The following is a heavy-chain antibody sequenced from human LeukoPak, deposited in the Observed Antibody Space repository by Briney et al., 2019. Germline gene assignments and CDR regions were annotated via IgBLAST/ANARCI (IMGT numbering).Heavy chain of an antibody. D-gene: IGHD1-26*01. CDR3: ARARGSRNFDY. V-gene: IGHV3-49*04. Sequence: GGSLRLSCTASGFTFGDYAMSWVRQAPGKGLEWVGFIRSKAYGGTTEYAASVKGRFTISRDDSKNSLYLQMNSLKTEDTAVYYCARARGSRNFDYWGQGTLVTVSS. J-gene: IGHJ4*02. CDR2: IRSKAYGGTT. CDR1: GFTFGDYA.